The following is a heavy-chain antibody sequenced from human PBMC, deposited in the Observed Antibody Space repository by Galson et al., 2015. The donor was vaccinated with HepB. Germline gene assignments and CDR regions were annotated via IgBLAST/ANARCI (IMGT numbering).Heavy chain of an antibody. Sequence: SLRLSCAASGFTFSSYWMSWVRQAPGKGLDWVANIKQDGSEKYYVDSVKGRSTISRDNAKNSLYLQVNSLRAEDTAVYYCARDLGNDVGLFNYWGQGTLVTVSS. D-gene: IGHD1-1*01. J-gene: IGHJ4*02. CDR2: IKQDGSEK. CDR3: ARDLGNDVGLFNY. CDR1: GFTFSSYW. V-gene: IGHV3-7*05.